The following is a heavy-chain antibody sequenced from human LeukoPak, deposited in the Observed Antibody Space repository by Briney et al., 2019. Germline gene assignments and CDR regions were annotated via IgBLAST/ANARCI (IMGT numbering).Heavy chain of an antibody. CDR3: ARGRGLVPAAPRYYYYYGMDV. CDR1: GDSISSGGYS. Sequence: SETLSLTCAVSGDSISSGGYSWSWIRQPPGKGLEWIGYIYHSGSTYYNPSLKSRVTISVDTSKNQFSLKLSSVTAADTAVYYCARGRGLVPAAPRYYYYYGMDVWGQGTTVTVSS. J-gene: IGHJ6*02. CDR2: IYHSGST. V-gene: IGHV4-30-2*01. D-gene: IGHD2-2*01.